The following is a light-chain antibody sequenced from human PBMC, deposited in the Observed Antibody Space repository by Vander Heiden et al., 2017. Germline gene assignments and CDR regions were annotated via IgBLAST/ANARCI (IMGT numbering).Light chain of an antibody. J-gene: IGKJ1*01. CDR3: QQLNSYPPCT. V-gene: IGKV1-9*01. Sequence: DIQLTQCPSFLSASVGDRVTITCRASQGISSYLAWYQQKPGKAPKLLIYAASTLQSGVPSRFSGSGSGTEFTLTISSLQPEDFATYYCQQLNSYPPCTFGQGTKVEIK. CDR1: QGISSY. CDR2: AAS.